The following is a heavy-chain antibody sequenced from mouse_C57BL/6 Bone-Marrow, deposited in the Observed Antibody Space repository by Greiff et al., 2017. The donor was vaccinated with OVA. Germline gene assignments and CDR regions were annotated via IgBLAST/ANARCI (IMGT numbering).Heavy chain of an antibody. Sequence: QVQLQQSGAELVKPGASVKLSCKASGYTFTEYTITWVKQRSGQGLGWIGWFYPGGGSIKSNEKFKDKATLTADKSSSTVYVELSRLTSEDSAVYFCARHEDDYDGDWYFDVWGTGTTVTVSS. CDR1: GYTFTEYT. CDR2: FYPGGGSI. V-gene: IGHV1-62-2*01. J-gene: IGHJ1*03. CDR3: ARHEDDYDGDWYFDV. D-gene: IGHD2-4*01.